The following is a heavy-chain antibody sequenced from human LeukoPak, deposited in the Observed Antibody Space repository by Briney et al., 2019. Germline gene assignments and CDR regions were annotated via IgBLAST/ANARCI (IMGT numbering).Heavy chain of an antibody. CDR3: ARDPGGYSYGENDY. D-gene: IGHD5-18*01. V-gene: IGHV1-18*01. CDR2: ISVYNGNT. Sequence: ASVKVPCKASGYTFTSYGISWVRQAPGQGLEWMGWISVYNGNTNYAQKLQGRVTMTTDTSTSTAYMELRSLRSDDTAVYYCARDPGGYSYGENDYWGQGTLVTVSS. CDR1: GYTFTSYG. J-gene: IGHJ4*02.